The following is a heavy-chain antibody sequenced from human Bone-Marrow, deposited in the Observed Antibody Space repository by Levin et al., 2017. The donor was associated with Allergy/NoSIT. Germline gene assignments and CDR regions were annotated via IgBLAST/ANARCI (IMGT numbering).Heavy chain of an antibody. CDR2: IYPSDSDI. J-gene: IGHJ5*02. D-gene: IGHD5-24*01. CDR1: GYTFISQW. V-gene: IGHV5-51*01. CDR3: ARGFGNNPVIDL. Sequence: HGESLKISCKTSGYTFISQWIVWVRQVPGKGLEWMGNIYPSDSDIRYSPSFEGRVTISADRSTATSSLQWISLKASDSGMYFCARGFGNNPVIDLWGQGTLITVSS.